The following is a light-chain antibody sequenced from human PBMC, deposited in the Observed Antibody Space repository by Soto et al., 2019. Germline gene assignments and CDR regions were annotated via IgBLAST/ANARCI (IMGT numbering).Light chain of an antibody. CDR3: QHYYGTPIT. Sequence: DIVMTQSPDSLAVSLGERATIKRKSSQSVLSSFNNKNQIAWYQQKPGQPPKLLIYWASTRESGVPDRFSGSGSGTDFTLTVSSLQAEDVAIYFCQHYYGTPITFGQGTRLEI. J-gene: IGKJ5*01. CDR1: QSVLSSFNNKNQ. V-gene: IGKV4-1*01. CDR2: WAS.